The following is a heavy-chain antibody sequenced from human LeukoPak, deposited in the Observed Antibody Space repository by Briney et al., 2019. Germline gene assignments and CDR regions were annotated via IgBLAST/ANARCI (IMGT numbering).Heavy chain of an antibody. J-gene: IGHJ5*02. Sequence: PGGSLRLSCAASGFTFSSYAMSWVRQAPGKGLEWVSAISGSGGSTYYADSVKGRFTISRDNSKNTLYLQMNSLRAEDTAVYYCAKVRGGSSSWLKYNWFDPWGQGTLVTVSS. CDR3: AKVRGGSSSWLKYNWFDP. CDR2: ISGSGGST. CDR1: GFTFSSYA. D-gene: IGHD6-13*01. V-gene: IGHV3-23*01.